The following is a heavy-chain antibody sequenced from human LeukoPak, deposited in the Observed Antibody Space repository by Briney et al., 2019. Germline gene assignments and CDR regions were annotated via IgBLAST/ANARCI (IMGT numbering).Heavy chain of an antibody. CDR1: GGSISSSSYY. D-gene: IGHD3-22*01. CDR2: IYYSGST. J-gene: IGHJ4*02. V-gene: IGHV4-39*07. Sequence: SETLSLTCTVSGGSISSSSYYWGWIRQPPGKGLEWIGSIYYSGSTYYNPSLKSRVTISVDTSKNQFSLKLSSVTAADTAVYYCARVSRGYYYDNSGYYAFDYWGQGTLVTVSS. CDR3: ARVSRGYYYDNSGYYAFDY.